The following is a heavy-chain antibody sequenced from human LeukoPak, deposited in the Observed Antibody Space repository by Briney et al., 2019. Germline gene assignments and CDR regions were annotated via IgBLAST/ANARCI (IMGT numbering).Heavy chain of an antibody. CDR2: IRGSGGST. D-gene: IGHD6-19*01. V-gene: IGHV3-23*01. CDR1: GFTFSSYA. Sequence: PGGSLRLSCAASGFTFSSYAMSWVRQAPGKGLEWVSGIRGSGGSTYYADSVKGRFIISRDNSKNTLYLQMNSLRAADTAVYYCARDGDTIGWSRYWFDPWGQGTLVIVSS. J-gene: IGHJ5*02. CDR3: ARDGDTIGWSRYWFDP.